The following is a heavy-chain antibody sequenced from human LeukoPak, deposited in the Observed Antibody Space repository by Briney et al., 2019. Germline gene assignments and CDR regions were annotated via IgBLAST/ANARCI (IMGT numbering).Heavy chain of an antibody. Sequence: GRSLRLSCAASGFTFSSYAMSWVRQAPGKGLEWVSGISGSGDNTYYADSVKGRFTISRDNSKNTLYVQVNSLGTEDTAAYYCAKGSYYDSSGSFYFDWWGQGPLVTVPS. CDR1: GFTFSSYA. J-gene: IGHJ4*01. V-gene: IGHV3-23*01. CDR2: ISGSGDNT. CDR3: AKGSYYDSSGSFYFDW. D-gene: IGHD3-22*01.